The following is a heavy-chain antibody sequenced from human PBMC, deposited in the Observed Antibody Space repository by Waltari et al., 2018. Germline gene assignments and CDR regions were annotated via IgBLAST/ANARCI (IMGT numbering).Heavy chain of an antibody. CDR1: GFSLSTSGVG. CDR2: IYWDDDK. V-gene: IGHV2-5*02. D-gene: IGHD2-15*01. J-gene: IGHJ5*02. Sequence: QITLKESGPPLVKPTQPLTLTCTFSGFSLSTSGVGVGWIRQPPGKALEWLALIYWDDDKRYSPSMKSRRTITHDTSNKQVGLTMTNMDPVDTDTYYGAHLHCSVIVNWLDPWGQGTLVTVSS. CDR3: AHLHCSVIVNWLDP.